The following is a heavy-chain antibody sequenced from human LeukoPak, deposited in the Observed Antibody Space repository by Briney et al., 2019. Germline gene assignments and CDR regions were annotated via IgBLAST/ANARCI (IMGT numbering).Heavy chain of an antibody. CDR3: AKAANDIRTVAAANDP. CDR2: ISGSGGNT. J-gene: IGHJ5*02. Sequence: GGSLRLSCAASGFTFSSYAVNWVRQAPGKGLEWVSAISGSGGNTYYADSVNGLFTISRDNSKNTLYPQMNSLSGENTAVYYCAKAANDIRTVAAANDPWGQGTLVTVSS. V-gene: IGHV3-23*01. D-gene: IGHD6-13*01. CDR1: GFTFSSYA.